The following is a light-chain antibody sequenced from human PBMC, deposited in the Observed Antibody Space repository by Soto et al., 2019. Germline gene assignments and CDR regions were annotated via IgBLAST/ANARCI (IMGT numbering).Light chain of an antibody. Sequence: TQSPSFLSASVGDTVTITCRASQALSNYLAWYQQKPGKAPKLLIYTASTLQSGVPSRFSGSGSGTEFTLTISSLQPEDFATYYCQQLTSYFPLTFGGGTKVDIK. J-gene: IGKJ4*01. CDR3: QQLTSYFPLT. V-gene: IGKV1-9*01. CDR1: QALSNY. CDR2: TAS.